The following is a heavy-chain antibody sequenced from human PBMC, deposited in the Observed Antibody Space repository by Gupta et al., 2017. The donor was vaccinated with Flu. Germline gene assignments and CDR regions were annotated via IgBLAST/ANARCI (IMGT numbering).Heavy chain of an antibody. CDR1: FTFSCCT. Sequence: FTFSCCTMAWVRQAPGTGLQWVSTINYDCNTYDTDSVKGRFTIYRDSSKNMLYLQMNSLAAEDTAFYYCVKGGPLARIPDYWGQGALVTVSS. V-gene: IGHV3-23*01. J-gene: IGHJ4*02. CDR3: VKGGPLARIPDY. CDR2: INYDCNT. D-gene: IGHD2-21*01.